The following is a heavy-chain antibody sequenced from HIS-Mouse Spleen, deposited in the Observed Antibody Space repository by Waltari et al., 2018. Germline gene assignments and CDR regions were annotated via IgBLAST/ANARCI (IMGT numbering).Heavy chain of an antibody. D-gene: IGHD3-3*01. J-gene: IGHJ5*02. Sequence: QVQLQESGPGLVKPSQTLSLTCTVSGGSISRGGYYWSWIRQHPGKGLEWIGYIYYSGSSYYNPSLKSRFTRSVDTSKNQFSLKLSSVTAADTAVYYCARSPYYDFWSGYSDNWFDPWGQGTLVTVSS. CDR1: GGSISRGGYY. CDR2: IYYSGSS. V-gene: IGHV4-31*03. CDR3: ARSPYYDFWSGYSDNWFDP.